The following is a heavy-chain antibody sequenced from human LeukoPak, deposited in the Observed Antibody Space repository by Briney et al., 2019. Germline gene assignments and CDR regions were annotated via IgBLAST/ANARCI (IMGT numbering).Heavy chain of an antibody. J-gene: IGHJ5*02. CDR3: ARVKVNWFDP. Sequence: PSETLSLTCAVSGGSISSGGYSWSWIRQPPGKGLEWIRYIYHSGSTYYNPSLKSRVTISVDRSKNQFSLKLSSVTAADTAVYYCARVKVNWFDPWGQGTLVTVSS. V-gene: IGHV4-30-2*01. CDR2: IYHSGST. CDR1: GGSISSGGYS.